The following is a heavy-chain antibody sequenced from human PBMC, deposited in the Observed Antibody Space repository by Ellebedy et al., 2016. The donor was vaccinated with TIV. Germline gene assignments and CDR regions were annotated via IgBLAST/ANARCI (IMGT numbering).Heavy chain of an antibody. Sequence: MPSETLSLTCTVSGDSIDTSTYYWGWIRQPPGKGLKWIGSFYYGGSAYYNPSLKSRVTMSLGTSKSQVSLKLSSVTAADTAVYYCARDFERRIPAAGGMFYFDFWGQGALVTVAS. CDR1: GDSIDTSTYY. CDR3: ARDFERRIPAAGGMFYFDF. J-gene: IGHJ4*02. CDR2: FYYGGSA. D-gene: IGHD6-13*01. V-gene: IGHV4-39*07.